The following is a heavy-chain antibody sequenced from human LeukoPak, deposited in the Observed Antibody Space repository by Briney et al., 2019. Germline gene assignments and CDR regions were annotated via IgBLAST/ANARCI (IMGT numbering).Heavy chain of an antibody. Sequence: ASVKVSCKTSGYTFTDYFVHWVRQAPGQGLEWMGWINPNSGGTEYAQKFLGRVTMTRDTSISTAYMELSRLRSDDTAVYFCAREYYYDSSGYSIDYYYYGMDVWGQGTTVTVSS. V-gene: IGHV1-2*02. CDR3: AREYYYDSSGYSIDYYYYGMDV. D-gene: IGHD3-22*01. CDR2: INPNSGGT. J-gene: IGHJ6*02. CDR1: GYTFTDYF.